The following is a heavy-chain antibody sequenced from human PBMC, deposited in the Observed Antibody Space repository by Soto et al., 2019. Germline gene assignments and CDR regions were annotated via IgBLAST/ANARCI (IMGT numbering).Heavy chain of an antibody. CDR1: GYTFTSSG. CDR3: TRAGDSDWNYVSSSS. Sequence: ASVKVSCKASGYTFTSSGFNWVRQAPGQGLEWMGWISANSGNTNYAQNLQGRVTMTTDTSTSTAYMELRSLTSDDTAVYYCTRAGDSDWNYVSSSSWGQGPLVTVSS. V-gene: IGHV1-18*04. CDR2: ISANSGNT. D-gene: IGHD1-7*01. J-gene: IGHJ4*02.